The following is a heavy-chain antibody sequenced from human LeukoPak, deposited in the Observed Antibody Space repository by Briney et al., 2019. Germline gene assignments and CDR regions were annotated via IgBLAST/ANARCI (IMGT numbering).Heavy chain of an antibody. CDR2: VSGSGGST. D-gene: IGHD3-10*01. Sequence: GGSLRLSCAASGFTFSSYAMSWVRQAPEKGLEWVSGVSGSGGSTNYADSVRGRFTISRDNSKNTLYLQMSSLRAEDTAVYYCAKKLGSGSLNGVDVWGKGTTVTVSS. J-gene: IGHJ6*04. CDR1: GFTFSSYA. V-gene: IGHV3-23*01. CDR3: AKKLGSGSLNGVDV.